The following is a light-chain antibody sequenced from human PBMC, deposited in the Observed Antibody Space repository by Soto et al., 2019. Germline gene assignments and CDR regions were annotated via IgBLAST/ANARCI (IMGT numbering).Light chain of an antibody. CDR1: QSVSTN. V-gene: IGKV3-15*01. CDR2: GGS. CDR3: QQYNAWPPT. J-gene: IGKJ1*01. Sequence: EIVMTQSPGTLSLSPGERATLSCRASQSVSTNLAWYQQTPGQAPRLLIYGGSTRATGIPARFSGSGSGTVFPLAISSLQSEDFAVYYCQQYNAWPPTFGLGTKVEIK.